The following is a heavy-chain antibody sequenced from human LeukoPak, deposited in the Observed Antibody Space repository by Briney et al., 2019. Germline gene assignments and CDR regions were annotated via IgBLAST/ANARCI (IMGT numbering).Heavy chain of an antibody. CDR3: ARDPSYYYDSRSLSYYFDY. Sequence: ASVKVSCKASGYTFTGYYMHWVRLAPGQGLEWMGWIHPNSGGTNYAQKFQGRVTMTRDTSISTAYMELSGLRSDDTAVYYCARDPSYYYDSRSLSYYFDYWGQGTLVTVSP. CDR2: IHPNSGGT. V-gene: IGHV1-2*02. CDR1: GYTFTGYY. D-gene: IGHD3-22*01. J-gene: IGHJ4*02.